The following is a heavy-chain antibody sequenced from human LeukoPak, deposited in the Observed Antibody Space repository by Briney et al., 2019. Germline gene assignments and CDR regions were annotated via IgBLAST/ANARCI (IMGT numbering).Heavy chain of an antibody. CDR1: GYTFTSYG. Sequence: GASVKVSCKAFGYTFTSYGISWVRQAPGQGLEWMGWISAYNDNTNYAQSLQGRVTMTTDTSTSTAYMELRSLRSDDTAVYYCARVSGSLDAFDIWGQGTMVTVSS. V-gene: IGHV1-18*01. CDR3: ARVSGSLDAFDI. CDR2: ISAYNDNT. J-gene: IGHJ3*02. D-gene: IGHD1-26*01.